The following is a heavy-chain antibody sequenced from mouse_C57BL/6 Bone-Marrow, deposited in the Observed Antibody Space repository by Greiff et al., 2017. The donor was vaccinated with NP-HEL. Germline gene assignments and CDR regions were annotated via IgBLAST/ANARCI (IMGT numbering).Heavy chain of an antibody. Sequence: QVQLKQPGAELVKPGASVRMSCKASGYTFTSYWITWAKQRPGQGLEWIGDIYPGSGSTNYNEKFKSKATLTVDTSSSTAYMQLSSLTSEDSAVYYCAREIGLREWYFDVWGTGTTVTVSS. D-gene: IGHD3-1*01. V-gene: IGHV1-55*01. CDR2: IYPGSGST. J-gene: IGHJ1*03. CDR3: AREIGLREWYFDV. CDR1: GYTFTSYW.